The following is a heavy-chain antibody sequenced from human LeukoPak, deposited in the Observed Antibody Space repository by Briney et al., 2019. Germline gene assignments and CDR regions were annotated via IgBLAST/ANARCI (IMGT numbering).Heavy chain of an antibody. J-gene: IGHJ4*02. Sequence: TGGSLRLSCAASGFPFNNYAMSWVRQAPGKGLEWVSAILGSGRSAYYADSVKGRFTISRDNSKNSLFLQMNSLRVEDTALYYCSKWGDYDVLTGYYDSDFWGQGTLVTVSA. CDR3: SKWGDYDVLTGYYDSDF. CDR2: ILGSGRSA. V-gene: IGHV3-23*01. D-gene: IGHD3-9*01. CDR1: GFPFNNYA.